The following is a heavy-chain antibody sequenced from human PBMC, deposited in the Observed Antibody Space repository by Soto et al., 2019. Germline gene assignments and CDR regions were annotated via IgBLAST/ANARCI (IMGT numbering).Heavy chain of an antibody. D-gene: IGHD2-2*02. CDR2: INAGNGNT. Sequence: ASVKVSCKASGYTFTSYAMHWVRQAPGQRLEWMGWINAGNGNTKYSQKFQGRVTITRDTSASTAYMELSSLRSEDTAVYYCARSQGGYCSSTSCYSRSHFDYWGQGTLVTVSS. V-gene: IGHV1-3*01. CDR3: ARSQGGYCSSTSCYSRSHFDY. J-gene: IGHJ4*02. CDR1: GYTFTSYA.